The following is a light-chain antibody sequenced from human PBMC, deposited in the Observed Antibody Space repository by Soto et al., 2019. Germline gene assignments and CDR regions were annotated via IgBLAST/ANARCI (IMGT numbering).Light chain of an antibody. Sequence: DIQLTQSPSFLSASVGDRVTITCRASQGISSYLAWYQQKPGRAPNLLIFGASTLRSGVPSRFSGSRSGTEFTLTISSLQPEDFATYYCQQLRTFGKGTKVEIK. J-gene: IGKJ1*01. CDR1: QGISSY. CDR2: GAS. V-gene: IGKV1-9*01. CDR3: QQLRT.